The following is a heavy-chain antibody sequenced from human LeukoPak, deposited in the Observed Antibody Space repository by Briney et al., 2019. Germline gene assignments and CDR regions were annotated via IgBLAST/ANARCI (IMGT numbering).Heavy chain of an antibody. D-gene: IGHD2-15*01. V-gene: IGHV3-7*01. CDR3: ARDGDIVVVVAATPNWFDP. CDR1: GFSFSTYW. J-gene: IGHJ5*02. CDR2: IKQDGSEK. Sequence: GGSLRLSCAASGFSFSTYWMSWVRQAPGKGLEWVANIKQDGSEKYYVDSVKGRFTISRDNAKNSLYLQMNSLRAEDTAVYYCARDGDIVVVVAATPNWFDPWGQGTLVTVSS.